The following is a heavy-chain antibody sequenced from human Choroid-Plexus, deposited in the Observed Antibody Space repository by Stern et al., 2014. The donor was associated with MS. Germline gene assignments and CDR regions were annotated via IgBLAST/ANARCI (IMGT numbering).Heavy chain of an antibody. CDR3: AKDRQYLTYFFDH. CDR2: VSHDESYK. D-gene: IGHD2/OR15-2a*01. J-gene: IGHJ5*02. V-gene: IGHV3-30*18. CDR1: GFTFGSCA. Sequence: VQLLESGGGVVQPGRPLRLSCVASGFTFGSCAMHWVRQAPGTGLEWVGSVSHDESYKYYADSVKGRFTISRDNSQNTLYMQMSSLRTEDTAVYYCAKDRQYLTYFFDHWGQGSLVTVSS.